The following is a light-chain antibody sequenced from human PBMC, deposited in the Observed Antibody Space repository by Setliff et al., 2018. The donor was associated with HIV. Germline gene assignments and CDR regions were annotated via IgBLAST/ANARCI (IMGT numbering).Light chain of an antibody. CDR3: TSYTSSSTLLYL. V-gene: IGLV2-14*01. CDR2: EVK. J-gene: IGLJ1*01. CDR1: SSDVGAYDY. Sequence: QSALTQPASVSGSPGQSIAISCGGTSSDVGAYDYVSWFQQHPGKAPKLMIYEVKKRPSGVSNRFSGSKSGNTASLTISALQAEDEGDYYCTSYTSSSTLLYLFGAGTKGTVL.